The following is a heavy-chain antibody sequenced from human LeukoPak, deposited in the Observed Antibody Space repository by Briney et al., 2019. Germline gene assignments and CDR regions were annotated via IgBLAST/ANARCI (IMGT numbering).Heavy chain of an antibody. CDR3: TTDLRWELPPTDY. Sequence: PGGSLRLSCAASGFTFSNAWMSWVRQAPGKGLEWVGRIKSKTDDETAEYAAPVKGRFIISRDDSKNTLYLQMNSLKTEDTGVYYCTTDLRWELPPTDYWGQGTLVTVSS. D-gene: IGHD1-26*01. CDR2: IKSKTDDETA. V-gene: IGHV3-15*01. J-gene: IGHJ4*02. CDR1: GFTFSNAW.